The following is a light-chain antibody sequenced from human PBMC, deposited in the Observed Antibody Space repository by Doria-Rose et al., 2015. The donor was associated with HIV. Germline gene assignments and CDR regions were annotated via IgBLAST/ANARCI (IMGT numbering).Light chain of an antibody. J-gene: IGLJ2*01. CDR2: GNH. V-gene: IGLV1-40*01. Sequence: VTISCTGSSSNIGAGYDVHWYQHLPGTAPKLLIYGNHNRPSGVPDRFSGSKSGTSASLAITGLQAEDEADYYCQSYDRTLSGSVVFGGGTKLTVL. CDR1: SSNIGAGYD. CDR3: QSYDRTLSGSVV.